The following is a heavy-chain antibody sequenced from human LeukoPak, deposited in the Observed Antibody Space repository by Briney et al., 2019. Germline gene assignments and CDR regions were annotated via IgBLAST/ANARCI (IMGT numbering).Heavy chain of an antibody. CDR3: ARGMQGYCSGGSCYSRPGRYYYYMDV. CDR1: GFTFSSYE. V-gene: IGHV3-48*03. D-gene: IGHD2-15*01. CDR2: ISSSGSTI. Sequence: GGSLRLSCAASGFTFSSYEMNWVRQAPGKGLEWVSYISSSGSTIYYADSVKGRFTISRDNAKNSLYLQMNSLRAEDTAVYYCARGMQGYCSGGSCYSRPGRYYYYMDVWGKGTTVTISS. J-gene: IGHJ6*03.